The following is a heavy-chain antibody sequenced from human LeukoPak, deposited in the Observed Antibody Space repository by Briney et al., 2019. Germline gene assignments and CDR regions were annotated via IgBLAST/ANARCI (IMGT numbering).Heavy chain of an antibody. D-gene: IGHD6-13*01. Sequence: SETLSLTCTVSGGSISSYYWSWTRQPPGKGLEWIGYIYYSGSTNYNPSLKSRVTISVDTSKNQFSLKLSSVTAADTAVYYCARADSSSWYEVDYWGQGTLVTVSS. J-gene: IGHJ4*02. CDR3: ARADSSSWYEVDY. CDR1: GGSISSYY. CDR2: IYYSGST. V-gene: IGHV4-59*01.